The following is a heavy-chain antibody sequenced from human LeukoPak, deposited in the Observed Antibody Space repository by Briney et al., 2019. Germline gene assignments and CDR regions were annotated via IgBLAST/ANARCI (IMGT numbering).Heavy chain of an antibody. CDR2: INPSGGST. D-gene: IGHD6-13*01. CDR1: GYTFTSYY. Sequence: GASVKVSCKASGYTFTSYYMHWVRQAPGQGLEWMGIINPSGGSTSYAQKFQGRVTMTRDMSTSTVYMELSSLRSEDTAVYYCARGGDSSSWYTKLYNWFDPWGQGTLVTVPS. J-gene: IGHJ5*02. V-gene: IGHV1-46*01. CDR3: ARGGDSSSWYTKLYNWFDP.